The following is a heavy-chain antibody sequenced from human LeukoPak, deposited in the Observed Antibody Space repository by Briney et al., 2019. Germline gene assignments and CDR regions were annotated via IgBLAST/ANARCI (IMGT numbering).Heavy chain of an antibody. CDR1: GLTFSSHW. CDR2: INHSGST. V-gene: IGHV4-34*01. Sequence: GSLRLSCAASGLTFSSHWMHWVRQAPGKGLEWIGEINHSGSTNYNPSLKSRVTISVDTSKNQFSLKLSSVTAADTAVYYCARAKYCSSTSCPIIFDYWGQGTLVTVSS. D-gene: IGHD2-2*01. J-gene: IGHJ4*02. CDR3: ARAKYCSSTSCPIIFDY.